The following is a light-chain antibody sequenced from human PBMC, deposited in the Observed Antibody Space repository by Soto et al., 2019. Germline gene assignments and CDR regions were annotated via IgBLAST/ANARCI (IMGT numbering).Light chain of an antibody. J-gene: IGLJ2*01. CDR3: SSYTSSTTLDVV. CDR1: SSDVGAYNY. V-gene: IGLV2-14*01. CDR2: DVS. Sequence: QSALTQPASVSGSPGQSNTISCTGTSSDVGAYNYVSWYQQHPGKAPKLMIYDVSNRPSGVSNRFSGSKSGNTASLTISGLQAEDEADYYCSSYTSSTTLDVVFGGGTKLTVL.